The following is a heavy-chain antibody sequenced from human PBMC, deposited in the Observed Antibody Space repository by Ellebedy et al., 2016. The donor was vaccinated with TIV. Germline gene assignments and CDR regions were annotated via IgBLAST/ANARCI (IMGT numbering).Heavy chain of an antibody. Sequence: MPSETLSLTCAAYGGSSSGYFWSWIRQPPGKGLEWIGYIYSSGITNYNPSLKSRVTISVDTSKNQFSLKLRSVTAADTAMYYCAKNSYASGQWGQGTLVTVSS. CDR2: IYSSGIT. CDR1: GGSSSGYF. CDR3: AKNSYASGQ. D-gene: IGHD3-16*01. J-gene: IGHJ4*02. V-gene: IGHV4-34*11.